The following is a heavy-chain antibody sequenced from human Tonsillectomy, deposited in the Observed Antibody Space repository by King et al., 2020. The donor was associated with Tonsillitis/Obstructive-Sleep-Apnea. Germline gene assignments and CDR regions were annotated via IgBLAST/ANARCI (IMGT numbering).Heavy chain of an antibody. CDR1: GFTFSSSV. Sequence: VQLVESGGGLVQPGGSLRLSCAASGFTFSSSVMTWVRQAPGKGLEWVSAISDGGSYTYFADSVKGRFTISRDNSKNTLYLQMNSLGAEDTAVYYCATNLRGESGAFDIWGQGTLVTVSS. J-gene: IGHJ3*02. CDR3: ATNLRGESGAFDI. V-gene: IGHV3-23*04. CDR2: ISDGGSYT. D-gene: IGHD1-7*01.